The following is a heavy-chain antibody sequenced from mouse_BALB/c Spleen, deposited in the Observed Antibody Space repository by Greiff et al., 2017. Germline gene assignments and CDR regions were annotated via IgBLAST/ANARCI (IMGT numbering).Heavy chain of an antibody. D-gene: IGHD4-1*02. V-gene: IGHV5-6*01. CDR2: ISSGGSYT. CDR3: ARHPTGSWYFDV. Sequence: EVQVVESGGDLVKPGGSLKLSCAASGFTFSSYGMSWVRQTPDKRLEWVATISSGGSYTYYPDSVKGRFTISRDNAKNTLYLQMSSLKSEDTAMYYCARHPTGSWYFDVWGAGTTVTVSS. J-gene: IGHJ1*01. CDR1: GFTFSSYG.